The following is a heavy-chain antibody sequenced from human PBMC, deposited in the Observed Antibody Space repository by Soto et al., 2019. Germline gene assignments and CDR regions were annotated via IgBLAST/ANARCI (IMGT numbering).Heavy chain of an antibody. CDR2: IYYSGST. Sequence: SSETLSLTCTVSGGSISSGGYYWSWIRQHPGKGLEGLGYIYYSGSTYYNPSLKSRVTISVDTSKNQCSLKLSSVTAADTAVYYCASSPFYGDYDYWGQGTLVTVPS. D-gene: IGHD4-17*01. CDR1: GGSISSGGYY. J-gene: IGHJ4*02. CDR3: ASSPFYGDYDY. V-gene: IGHV4-31*03.